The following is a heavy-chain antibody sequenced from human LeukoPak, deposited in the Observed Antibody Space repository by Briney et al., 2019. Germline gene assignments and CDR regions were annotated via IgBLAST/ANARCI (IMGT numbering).Heavy chain of an antibody. J-gene: IGHJ4*02. V-gene: IGHV1-2*04. CDR3: ARGLGYSGYDYDY. Sequence: ASVKVSCKASGYTFTGYYTHWVRQAPGQGLEWMGWINPNSGGTNYAQKFQGWVTMTRDTSISTAYMELSRLRSDDTAVYYCARGLGYSGYDYDYWGQGTLVTVSS. CDR2: INPNSGGT. CDR1: GYTFTGYY. D-gene: IGHD5-12*01.